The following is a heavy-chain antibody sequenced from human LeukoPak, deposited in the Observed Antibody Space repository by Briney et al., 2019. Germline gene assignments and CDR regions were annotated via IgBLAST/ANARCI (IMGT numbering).Heavy chain of an antibody. V-gene: IGHV4-34*01. Sequence: SETLSLTCAVYGGSFSGYYWSWIRQPPGKGLEWIGEINHSGSTIYNPSLKSRVTISGDTSKNQFSLKLSSVTAADTAIYYCARGGYYGSGNDFRFDPWGQGTLVTVSS. J-gene: IGHJ5*02. CDR1: GGSFSGYY. D-gene: IGHD3-10*01. CDR3: ARGGYYGSGNDFRFDP. CDR2: INHSGST.